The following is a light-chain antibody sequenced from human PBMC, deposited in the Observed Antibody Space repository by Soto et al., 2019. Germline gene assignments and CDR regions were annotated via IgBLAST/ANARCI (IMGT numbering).Light chain of an antibody. CDR2: GPS. CDR1: QSVSSSY. CDR3: QQYGSSPFT. J-gene: IGKJ3*01. V-gene: IGKV3-20*01. Sequence: EIVLTQSPGTLSLSPGERATLSCRASQSVSSSYLAWYQQKPGQAPRLLIYGPSSRATGIPDRFSASGSETDFTLTISRLEPEDFTVYYCQQYGSSPFTFGPGTKVDIK.